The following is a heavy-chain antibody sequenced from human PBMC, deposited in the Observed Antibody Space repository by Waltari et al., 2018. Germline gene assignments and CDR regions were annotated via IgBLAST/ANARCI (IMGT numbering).Heavy chain of an antibody. CDR3: ARDWIY. D-gene: IGHD2-2*03. J-gene: IGHJ4*02. CDR2: IKQDGSEK. V-gene: IGHV3-7*01. Sequence: EVQLVESGGGLVQPGGSLRLYCVASGFTLGTYWLTWVRQAPGKGLGWVANIKQDGSEKNYVDSVKGRFSISRDNAKNSLYLQLNSLRAEDTAMYYCARDWIYWGQGALVTVSS. CDR1: GFTLGTYW.